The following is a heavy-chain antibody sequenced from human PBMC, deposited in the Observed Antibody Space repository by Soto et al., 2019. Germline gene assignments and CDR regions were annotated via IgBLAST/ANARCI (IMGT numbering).Heavy chain of an antibody. CDR3: ARDMAVAGASSRFDY. CDR1: VGTFSSYA. V-gene: IGHV1-69*06. J-gene: IGHJ4*02. Sequence: SVNVDCKSSVGTFSSYAISLVRQAPGQGLEWMGGIIPIFGTANYAQKFQGRVTITADKSTSTACMELSSLRSEDTAVYYCARDMAVAGASSRFDYWGQGTLVTVSS. CDR2: IIPIFGTA. D-gene: IGHD6-19*01.